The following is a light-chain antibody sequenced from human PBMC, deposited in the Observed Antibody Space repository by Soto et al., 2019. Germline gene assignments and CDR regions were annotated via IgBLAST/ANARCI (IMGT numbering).Light chain of an antibody. J-gene: IGLJ1*01. V-gene: IGLV2-14*01. Sequence: QSVLTQPASVSGSPERSITVSCTGTSSDVGSYNYVSWYQQHPGKAPKLMIYDVTNRPSGVSNRFSGSKSGNTASLTISGLQAEDEADYYCSSYTSSSTYVFGTGTKVTVL. CDR1: SSDVGSYNY. CDR3: SSYTSSSTYV. CDR2: DVT.